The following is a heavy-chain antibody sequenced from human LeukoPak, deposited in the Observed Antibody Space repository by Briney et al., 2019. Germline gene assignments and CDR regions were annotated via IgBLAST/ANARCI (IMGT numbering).Heavy chain of an antibody. V-gene: IGHV3-30*02. CDR2: IRYDGSNK. J-gene: IGHJ4*02. Sequence: QPGGSLRLSCAASGFTFSSYDMHWVRQAPGKGLEWVAFIRYDGSNKYYADSVKGRFTISRDNSKNTLYLQMNSLRAEDTAVYYCARVSGSYLGGFDYWGQGTLVTVSS. CDR1: GFTFSSYD. CDR3: ARVSGSYLGGFDY. D-gene: IGHD1-26*01.